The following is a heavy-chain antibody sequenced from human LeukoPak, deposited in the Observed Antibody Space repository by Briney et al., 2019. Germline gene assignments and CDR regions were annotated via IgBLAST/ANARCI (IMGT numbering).Heavy chain of an antibody. V-gene: IGHV3-20*04. CDR3: ARDLHINVVTPGSTGLDS. CDR2: INWNGGWT. CDR1: GFTFDDYG. D-gene: IGHD4-23*01. J-gene: IGHJ3*01. Sequence: GGSLRLSCEGSGFTFDDYGMSWVRQLPGKGLEWVSGINWNGGWTGYAESLRGRFTISRDNAKRSLFLQMDSLRVDDTALYYCARDLHINVVTPGSTGLDSWGQGTMVIVSS.